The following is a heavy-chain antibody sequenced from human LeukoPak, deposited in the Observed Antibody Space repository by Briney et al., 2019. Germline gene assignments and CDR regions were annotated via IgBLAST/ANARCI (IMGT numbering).Heavy chain of an antibody. D-gene: IGHD2-2*01. V-gene: IGHV5-10-1*01. J-gene: IGHJ6*02. Sequence: GESLKISCKGSGYSFTHNWITWVRQMPGKGLEWMGRIDPSDSYTNYSPSFQGHVTISADKSISTAYLQWSSLKASDTAMYYCASSALVVPAAGDYYYYYGMDVWGQGTTVTVSS. CDR2: IDPSDSYT. CDR1: GYSFTHNW. CDR3: ASSALVVPAAGDYYYYYGMDV.